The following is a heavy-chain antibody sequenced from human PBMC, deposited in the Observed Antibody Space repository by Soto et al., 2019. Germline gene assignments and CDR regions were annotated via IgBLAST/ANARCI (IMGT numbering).Heavy chain of an antibody. CDR1: GFTFTTAW. CDR2: IWYDGSNK. D-gene: IGHD6-13*01. CDR3: AKGDSSSWYPPTDY. Sequence: GGSLRLSCAASGFTFTTAWINWVRQAPGKGLEWVAVIWYDGSNKYYADSVKGRFTISRDNSKNTLYLQMNSLRAEDTAVYYCAKGDSSSWYPPTDYWGQGTLVTVSS. J-gene: IGHJ4*02. V-gene: IGHV3-30*02.